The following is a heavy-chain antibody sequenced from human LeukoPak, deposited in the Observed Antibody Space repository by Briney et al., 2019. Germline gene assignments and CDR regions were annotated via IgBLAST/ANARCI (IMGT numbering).Heavy chain of an antibody. V-gene: IGHV3-23*01. CDR2: ISGSGGST. CDR1: GFTFSSYA. J-gene: IGHJ4*02. CDR3: AKVVDRITILDY. Sequence: GGSLRLSCAASGFTFSSYAMSWVRQTPGKGLEWVSAISGSGGSTYYADSVKGRFTISRDNSKNTLYLQMNSLRAEDTAVYYCAKVVDRITILDYWGQGTLVTVSS. D-gene: IGHD3-3*01.